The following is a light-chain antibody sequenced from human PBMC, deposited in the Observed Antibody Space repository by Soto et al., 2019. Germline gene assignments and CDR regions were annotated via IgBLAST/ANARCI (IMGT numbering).Light chain of an antibody. CDR3: QQHGISHIT. CDR1: QNINNNY. J-gene: IGKJ5*01. V-gene: IGKV3-20*01. Sequence: VLTQSPATLSLSPGESATLSCSASQNINNNYLAWYQHKPGQAPRLLMYDASRRATGVPDRFSGSGSGTDFTLTITRLEPDDSAVYYCQQHGISHITFGQGTRLEIK. CDR2: DAS.